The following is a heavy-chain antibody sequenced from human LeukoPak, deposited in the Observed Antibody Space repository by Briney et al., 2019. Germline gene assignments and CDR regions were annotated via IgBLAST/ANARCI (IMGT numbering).Heavy chain of an antibody. D-gene: IGHD5-18*01. CDR3: ARDRGYSYGCDAFDI. CDR2: IYYSGSI. CDR1: GGSISRGGYY. V-gene: IGHV4-31*03. J-gene: IGHJ3*02. Sequence: SETLSLTCTVSGGSISRGGYYWSWIRQHPGKGLEYIGYIYYSGSIYYNPSLKSRFTISLDPSKNQFSLKLSSVTAADTAVYYCARDRGYSYGCDAFDIWGQGTMVTVSS.